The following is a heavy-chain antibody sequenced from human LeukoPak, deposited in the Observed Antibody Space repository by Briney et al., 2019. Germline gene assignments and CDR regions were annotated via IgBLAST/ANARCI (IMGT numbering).Heavy chain of an antibody. CDR3: ARPQEVVPAAMGLYSSSWNDAFDI. Sequence: PSETLSLTCTVSGGSISSSSYYWGWIRQPPGKGLEWIGGIYYSGSTYYNPSLKSRVTISVDTSKNQFSLKLSSVTAADTAVYYCARPQEVVPAAMGLYSSSWNDAFDIWGQGTMVTVSS. D-gene: IGHD2-2*01. CDR2: IYYSGST. J-gene: IGHJ3*02. V-gene: IGHV4-39*01. CDR1: GGSISSSSYY.